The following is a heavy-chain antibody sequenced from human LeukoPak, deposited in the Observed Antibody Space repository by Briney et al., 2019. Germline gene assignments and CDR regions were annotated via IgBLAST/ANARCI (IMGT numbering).Heavy chain of an antibody. V-gene: IGHV1-18*01. CDR2: ISGYNGNT. Sequence: GASVKVSCKAYGYNFATSGIGWVRQAPGQGLEWLGWISGYNGNTKSAPKLQGRVTMTTDTSTDTAYLELGSLRVDDTAIYYCARDLGPYTGSYYSYYHYMDVWGEGTLVTVSS. D-gene: IGHD1-26*01. CDR1: GYNFATSG. CDR3: ARDLGPYTGSYYSYYHYMDV. J-gene: IGHJ6*03.